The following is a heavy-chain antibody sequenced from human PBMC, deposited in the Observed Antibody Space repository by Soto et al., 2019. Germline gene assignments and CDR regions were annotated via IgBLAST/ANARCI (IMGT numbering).Heavy chain of an antibody. Sequence: GGSLRLSCAASGFTFSSYAMSWVRQAPGKGLEWVSAISGSGGSTYYADSVKGRFTISRDNSKNTLYLQMNSLRAEDTAVYYCAKFSGDILTPSYRYYYMDVWGKGTTVTVSS. CDR3: AKFSGDILTPSYRYYYMDV. V-gene: IGHV3-23*01. CDR2: ISGSGGST. J-gene: IGHJ6*03. CDR1: GFTFSSYA. D-gene: IGHD3-9*01.